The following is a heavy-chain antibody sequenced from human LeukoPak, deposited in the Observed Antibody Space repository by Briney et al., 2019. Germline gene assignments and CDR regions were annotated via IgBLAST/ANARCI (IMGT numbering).Heavy chain of an antibody. Sequence: PSETLSLTCAVYGGSFSGYYWSWIRQPPGKGLEWIGDINHSGSTNYNPSLKSRVTISVDTSKNQFSLKLSSVTAADTAVYYCARGRMDIVVVPAANPAYYYYYGMDVWGQGTTFTVSS. CDR2: INHSGST. CDR3: ARGRMDIVVVPAANPAYYYYYGMDV. V-gene: IGHV4-34*01. CDR1: GGSFSGYY. J-gene: IGHJ6*02. D-gene: IGHD2-2*03.